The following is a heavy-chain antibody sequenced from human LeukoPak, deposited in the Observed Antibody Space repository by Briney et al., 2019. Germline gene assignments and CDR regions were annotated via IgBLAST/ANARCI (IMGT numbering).Heavy chain of an antibody. CDR1: GGTFSSYA. V-gene: IGHV1-69*05. Sequence: GASVKVSCKASGGTFSSYAISWVRQAPGQGLEWMGRIIPIFGTANYAQKFQGRVTITTDESTSTAYMELSSLRSEDTAVYYCASKYYYDSSGSFDHWGQGTLVTVSS. CDR3: ASKYYYDSSGSFDH. D-gene: IGHD3-22*01. CDR2: IIPIFGTA. J-gene: IGHJ4*02.